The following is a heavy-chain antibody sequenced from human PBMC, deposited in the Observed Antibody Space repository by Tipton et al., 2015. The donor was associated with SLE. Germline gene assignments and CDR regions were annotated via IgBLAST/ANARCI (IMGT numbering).Heavy chain of an antibody. J-gene: IGHJ6*03. D-gene: IGHD2-8*01. Sequence: TLSLTCSVSGGSISSHYCTWIRQPPGKGLEWIGDISDSGITNYNPSLKSRVPISIDTSKNQFSLNLSSVTAADTALYYCARVLGLRYCTNGVYTSAYYFFCYLDVWGRGTSVTVSS. CDR2: ISDSGIT. CDR3: ARVLGLRYCTNGVYTSAYYFFCYLDV. V-gene: IGHV4-59*11. CDR1: GGSISSHY.